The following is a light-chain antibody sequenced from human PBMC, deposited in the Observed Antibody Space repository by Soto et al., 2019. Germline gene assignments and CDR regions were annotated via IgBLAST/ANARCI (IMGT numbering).Light chain of an antibody. CDR1: QDIGND. CDR3: LQDDSYPYT. CDR2: AAS. Sequence: ATPMTQSPSSLSASVGDRVTITCRASQDIGNDLGWYQQKPGKAPNLLIYAASTLQSGVPSRFSGSGSGTDFTLTITSLQPEDCATYYCLQDDSYPYTFGQGTKVEIK. J-gene: IGKJ2*01. V-gene: IGKV1-6*01.